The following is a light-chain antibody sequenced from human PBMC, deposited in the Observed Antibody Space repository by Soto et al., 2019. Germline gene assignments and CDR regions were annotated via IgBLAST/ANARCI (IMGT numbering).Light chain of an antibody. J-gene: IGKJ5*01. Sequence: DIQMTQSPSSLSASVGDSVTITCRASQTIRKYFNWYRQKAGKAPELLIHSASTLQTGVPPRFSGSGSGTDFALTITSLQPEDFATYYCQQSYTTPVTFGQGTRLEIK. CDR3: QQSYTTPVT. CDR1: QTIRKY. V-gene: IGKV1-39*01. CDR2: SAS.